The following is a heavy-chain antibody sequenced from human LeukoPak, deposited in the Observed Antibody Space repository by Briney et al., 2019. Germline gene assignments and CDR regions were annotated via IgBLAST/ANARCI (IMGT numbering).Heavy chain of an antibody. V-gene: IGHV3-48*01. D-gene: IGHD1-1*01. J-gene: IGHJ5*02. CDR3: AKLGGERQIDP. Sequence: GGSLRLSCAASGFTFSGYIMNWVRQAPGKGLEWISFIGTSGNPIYYADSVKGRFTVSRDNAKNSLYLQMNSLRAEDTAVYYCAKLGGERQIDPWGQGTLVTVSS. CDR1: GFTFSGYI. CDR2: IGTSGNPI.